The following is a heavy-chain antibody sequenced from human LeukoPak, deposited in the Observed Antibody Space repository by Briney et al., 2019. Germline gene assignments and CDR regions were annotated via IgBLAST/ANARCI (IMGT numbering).Heavy chain of an antibody. V-gene: IGHV4-59*01. D-gene: IGHD6-13*01. J-gene: IGHJ4*02. CDR2: IYYTGST. CDR3: ARGLYSGSWRV. Sequence: PSETLSLTCTVSGGSISDYYWSWIRQAPGNGPEWIAYIYYTGSTNYNPSLMSRVTISVDTSKNQFSLRLTSVTAADTAVYYCARGLYSGSWRVWGQGTLVTVSS. CDR1: GGSISDYY.